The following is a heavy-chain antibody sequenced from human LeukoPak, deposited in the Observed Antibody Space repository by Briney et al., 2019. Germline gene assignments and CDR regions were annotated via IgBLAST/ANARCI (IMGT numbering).Heavy chain of an antibody. J-gene: IGHJ4*02. Sequence: GGSLRLSCAASGFTFSSYGMHWVRQAPGKGLEWMAVISYDGSNKYYADSVKGRFTISRDNSKNTLYLQMNSLRAEDTAVYYCAKDTYSGSYSGIFDYWGQGTLVTVSS. CDR2: ISYDGSNK. CDR1: GFTFSSYG. CDR3: AKDTYSGSYSGIFDY. V-gene: IGHV3-30*18. D-gene: IGHD1-26*01.